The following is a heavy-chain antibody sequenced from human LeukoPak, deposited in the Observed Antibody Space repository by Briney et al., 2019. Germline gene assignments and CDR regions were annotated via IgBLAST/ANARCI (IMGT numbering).Heavy chain of an antibody. D-gene: IGHD4-17*01. Sequence: PGGSLRLSCAASGFTFSSYAMSWVRQAPGKGLEWVSAISGSGGSTYYADSVKGRFTISRDNSKNTLYLQMDSLRAEDTAVYYCARAYGDYVPFDYWGQGTLVTVSS. CDR2: ISGSGGST. CDR1: GFTFSSYA. V-gene: IGHV3-23*01. CDR3: ARAYGDYVPFDY. J-gene: IGHJ4*02.